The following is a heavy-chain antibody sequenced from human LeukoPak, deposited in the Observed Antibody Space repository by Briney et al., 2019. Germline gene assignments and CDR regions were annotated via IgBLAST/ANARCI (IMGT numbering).Heavy chain of an antibody. D-gene: IGHD3-16*02. CDR1: GGSFSGYY. Sequence: SETLSLTCTVYGGSFSGYYWSWIRQPPGKGLEWIGEINHSGSTNYNPSFKSRVTISVDTSKHQFSLKLSSVTAADTAVYYCARGRPYGYVWGSYRYAFDYWGQGTLVTVSS. CDR3: ARGRPYGYVWGSYRYAFDY. V-gene: IGHV4-34*01. J-gene: IGHJ4*02. CDR2: INHSGST.